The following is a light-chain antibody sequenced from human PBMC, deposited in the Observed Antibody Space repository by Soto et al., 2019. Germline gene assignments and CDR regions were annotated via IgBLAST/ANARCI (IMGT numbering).Light chain of an antibody. J-gene: IGLJ2*01. CDR1: SSNIGSNT. Sequence: QAVVTQPPSASGTPGQRVTISCSGSSSNIGSNTVKWYQQLPGTAPKLLIYSNNQRPSGVPDRFSGSKAGTSASLAISGLQSDDEADYYCAAWDDSLNGLVVFGGGTKLTVL. CDR3: AAWDDSLNGLVV. CDR2: SNN. V-gene: IGLV1-44*01.